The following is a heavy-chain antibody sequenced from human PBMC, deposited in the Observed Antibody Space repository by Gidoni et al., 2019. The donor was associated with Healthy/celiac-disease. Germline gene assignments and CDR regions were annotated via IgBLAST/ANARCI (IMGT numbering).Heavy chain of an antibody. CDR2: VRSSSSTI. J-gene: IGHJ3*02. V-gene: IGHV3-48*01. Sequence: EVQLVESGGGLVQPGGFLRLSCAADGFTLTSYSMNWDLQPRGKGLEWFSYVRSSSSTIYYADSWKGRFTISRDNAKNSLYLQINSLRAEDTAVYYCASVGYCSSTSCSDDAFDIWGQVTIVPVSS. D-gene: IGHD2-2*01. CDR1: GFTLTSYS. CDR3: ASVGYCSSTSCSDDAFDI.